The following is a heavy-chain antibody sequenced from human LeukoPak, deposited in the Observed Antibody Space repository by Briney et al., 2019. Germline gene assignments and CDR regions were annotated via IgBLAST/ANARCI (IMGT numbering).Heavy chain of an antibody. D-gene: IGHD3-3*01. CDR2: ISSSSSYI. CDR3: ARVHFLEWLLYEANVYYYMDV. J-gene: IGHJ6*03. CDR1: RFTFSSYS. V-gene: IGHV3-21*01. Sequence: GGSLRLSCAASRFTFSSYSMNWVRQAPGKGLEWVSSISSSSSYIYYADSVKGRFTISRDNAKNSLCLQMNSLRAEDTAVYYCARVHFLEWLLYEANVYYYMDVWGKGTTVTVSS.